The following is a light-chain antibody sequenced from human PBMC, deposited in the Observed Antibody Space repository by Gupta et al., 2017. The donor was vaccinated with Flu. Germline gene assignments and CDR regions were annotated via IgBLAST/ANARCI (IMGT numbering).Light chain of an antibody. CDR1: QCLLHSNGYNY. Sequence: DIVMTQSPLSLPVTPGEPASISCRSSQCLLHSNGYNYLDWYLQKPGQSPQLLIYLGSNRASGVPDRFSGSGSGTDFTLKISRVEAEDVGVYYCLQALQTPPDMYSFGQGTKLEIK. V-gene: IGKV2-28*01. J-gene: IGKJ2*03. CDR2: LGS. CDR3: LQALQTPPDMYS.